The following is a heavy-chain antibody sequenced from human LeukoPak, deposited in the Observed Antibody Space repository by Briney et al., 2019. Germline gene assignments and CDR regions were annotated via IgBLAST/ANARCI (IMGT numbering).Heavy chain of an antibody. Sequence: SETLSLTCTVSGGSISGYYWNWMRQPPGKEPEWIGYFHYSGSTNYNPSLRSRVTIALDPSKNQFSLKLSSVTAADTAVYYCAGGSGWLIDYWGQGTPVTVSP. CDR1: GGSISGYY. J-gene: IGHJ4*02. D-gene: IGHD6-19*01. V-gene: IGHV4-59*01. CDR3: AGGSGWLIDY. CDR2: FHYSGST.